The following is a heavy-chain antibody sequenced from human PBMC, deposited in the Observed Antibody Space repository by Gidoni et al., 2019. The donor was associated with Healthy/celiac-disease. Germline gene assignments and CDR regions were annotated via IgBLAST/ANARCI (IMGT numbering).Heavy chain of an antibody. CDR3: ATSSIAVAGTYYFDY. CDR1: GYTLPELS. J-gene: IGHJ4*02. D-gene: IGHD6-19*01. V-gene: IGHV1-24*01. Sequence: VQLVQSGAEVTKPGASVQVSCKVSGYTLPELSMHWVRQAPGKGLEWMGGCDPEDGETIYAQKFQGRVTMTEDTSTDTAYMELSSLRSEDTAVYYCATSSIAVAGTYYFDYWGQGTLVTVSS. CDR2: CDPEDGET.